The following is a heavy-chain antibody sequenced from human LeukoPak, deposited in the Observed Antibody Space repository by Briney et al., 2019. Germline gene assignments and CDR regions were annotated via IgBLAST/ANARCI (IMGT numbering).Heavy chain of an antibody. D-gene: IGHD5-18*01. CDR1: GGSISSGSYY. CDR2: IYTSGST. V-gene: IGHV4-61*02. J-gene: IGHJ6*03. Sequence: SETLSLTCTVSGGSISSGSYYWSWIRQPAGKGLEWIGRIYTSGSTNYNPSLQRRVTISVATSKNQFSLKLSSVTAADTAVYYCARGSRLDTAMVRGGYYYMDVWGKGTTVTVSS. CDR3: ARGSRLDTAMVRGGYYYMDV.